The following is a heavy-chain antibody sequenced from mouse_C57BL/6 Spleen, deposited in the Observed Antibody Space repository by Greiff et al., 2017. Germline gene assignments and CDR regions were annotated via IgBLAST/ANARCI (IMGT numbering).Heavy chain of an antibody. CDR1: GYTFTSYW. D-gene: IGHD2-3*01. CDR3: ARGGLLHWYFDV. V-gene: IGHV1-50*01. Sequence: QVQLQQSGAELVKPGASVKLSCKASGYTFTSYWMQWVKQRPGQGLEWIGEIDPSDSYTNYNQKFKGKATLTVDPSSSTAYMQLSSLTSEDSAVYCCARGGLLHWYFDVWGTGTTVTVSS. CDR2: IDPSDSYT. J-gene: IGHJ1*03.